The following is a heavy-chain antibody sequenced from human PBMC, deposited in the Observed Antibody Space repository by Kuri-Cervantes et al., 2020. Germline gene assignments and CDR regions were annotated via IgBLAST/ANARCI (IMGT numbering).Heavy chain of an antibody. V-gene: IGHV3-30*03. D-gene: IGHD3-10*01. Sequence: GESLKISCAASGFTFSSYGMHWVRQGPGKGLEWVAVISYDGSNKYYADSVKGRFTISRDNSKNTLYLQMNSLRTEDTAVYYCARDRGRSAFDIWGQGTMVTVSS. J-gene: IGHJ3*02. CDR2: ISYDGSNK. CDR1: GFTFSSYG. CDR3: ARDRGRSAFDI.